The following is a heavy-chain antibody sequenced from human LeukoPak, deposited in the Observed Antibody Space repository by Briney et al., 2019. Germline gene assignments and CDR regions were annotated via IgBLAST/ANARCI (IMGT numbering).Heavy chain of an antibody. CDR1: GFTFSNYG. Sequence: GGSLRLSCAASGFTFSNYGIHWVRQAPGKGLEWVAFIRYDGSNKYYADSVKGRFTISRDNAKNSLYLQMNSLRAEDTAVYYCARDSLWFGELTYYFDYWGQGTLVTVSS. J-gene: IGHJ4*02. D-gene: IGHD3-10*01. V-gene: IGHV3-30*02. CDR3: ARDSLWFGELTYYFDY. CDR2: IRYDGSNK.